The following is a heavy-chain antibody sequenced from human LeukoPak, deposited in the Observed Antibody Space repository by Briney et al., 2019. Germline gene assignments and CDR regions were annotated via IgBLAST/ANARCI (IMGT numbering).Heavy chain of an antibody. CDR1: GGSISSGGYS. D-gene: IGHD3-3*01. Sequence: PSETLSLTCAVSGGSISSGGYSWSWIRQPPGKGLEWIGYIYHSESTYYNPSLKSRVTISVDRSKNQFSLKLSSVTAADTAVYYCARTSGSHYDFWSGYYFDYWGQGTLVTVSS. CDR3: ARTSGSHYDFWSGYYFDY. J-gene: IGHJ4*02. V-gene: IGHV4-30-2*01. CDR2: IYHSEST.